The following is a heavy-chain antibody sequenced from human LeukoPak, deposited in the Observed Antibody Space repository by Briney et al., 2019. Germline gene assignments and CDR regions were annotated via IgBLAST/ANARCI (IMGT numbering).Heavy chain of an antibody. Sequence: ASVKVSCKASGYTFTSYGISWVRQAPGQGLEWMGWISAYNGNTNYAQKLQGSVTMTTDTSTSTAYMELRSLRSDDTAVYYCARVKLAAAGTWQNYYYYMDVWGKGTTVTISS. V-gene: IGHV1-18*01. J-gene: IGHJ6*03. CDR1: GYTFTSYG. D-gene: IGHD6-13*01. CDR2: ISAYNGNT. CDR3: ARVKLAAAGTWQNYYYYMDV.